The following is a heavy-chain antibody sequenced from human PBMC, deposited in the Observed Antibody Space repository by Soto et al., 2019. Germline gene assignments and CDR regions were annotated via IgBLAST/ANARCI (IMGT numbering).Heavy chain of an antibody. CDR2: IIPIFGTA. CDR3: AMGGVEMATTDYFDY. CDR1: GGTFSSYA. V-gene: IGHV1-69*13. J-gene: IGHJ4*02. Sequence: SVKVSCKASGGTFSSYAISWVRQAPGQGLEWMGGIIPIFGTANYAQKFQGRVTITADESTSTAYMELSSLRSEDTAVYYCAMGGVEMATTDYFDYWGQGTLVTVSS. D-gene: IGHD5-12*01.